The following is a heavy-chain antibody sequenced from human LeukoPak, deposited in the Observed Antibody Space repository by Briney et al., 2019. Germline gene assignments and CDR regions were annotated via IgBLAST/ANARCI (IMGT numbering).Heavy chain of an antibody. Sequence: PSETLSLTCTVSGGSISSSSYYWGWIRQPPGTGLEWIGSIYYSGSTYYNPSLKSRVTISVDTSKNQFSLKLSSVTAADTAVYYCARLSPFSDYWGQGTLVTVSS. CDR3: ARLSPFSDY. J-gene: IGHJ4*02. V-gene: IGHV4-39*01. CDR1: GGSISSSSYY. CDR2: IYYSGST.